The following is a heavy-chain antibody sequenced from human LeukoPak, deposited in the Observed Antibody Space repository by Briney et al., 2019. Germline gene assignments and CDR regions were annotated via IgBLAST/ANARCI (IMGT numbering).Heavy chain of an antibody. CDR2: IYYSGST. CDR1: GGSISSSSYY. CDR3: ARQGITMVRGITGDY. V-gene: IGHV4-39*01. J-gene: IGHJ4*02. D-gene: IGHD3-10*01. Sequence: SETLSLTCTVSGGSISSSSYYWGWIRQPPGKGLEWIGSIYYSGSTYYNPSLKSRVTIFVDTSKNQFSLKMSSVPAADTAVYYCARQGITMVRGITGDYWGQGTLVTVSS.